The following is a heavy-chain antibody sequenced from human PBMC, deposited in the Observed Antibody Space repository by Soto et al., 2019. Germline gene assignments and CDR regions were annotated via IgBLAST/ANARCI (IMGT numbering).Heavy chain of an antibody. CDR3: TPAYDLWSGADAFGM. Sequence: EVQLLESGGGLVQPGGSLRVSCAASGFTLSSYAMKWVRQARGKGLEWVSSITGTGGNTYYADSVKGRFTISIHNSKNMLFLQINSLGVEDTAIYYCTPAYDLWSGADAFGMWGQGTMVSVSS. D-gene: IGHD3-3*01. V-gene: IGHV3-23*01. CDR1: GFTLSSYA. J-gene: IGHJ3*02. CDR2: ITGTGGNT.